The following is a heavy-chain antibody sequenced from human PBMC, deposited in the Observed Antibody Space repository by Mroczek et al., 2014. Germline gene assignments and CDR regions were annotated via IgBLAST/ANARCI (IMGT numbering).Heavy chain of an antibody. J-gene: IGHJ3*02. Sequence: QVQLQQSGPGLVKPSQTLSLTCAISGDSVSSNSAAWNWIRQSPSRGLEWLGRTYYRSKWYNDYAVSVKSRITINPDTSKNQFSLQLNSVTPEDTAVYYCAPESGSYWMGLGLKAFDIWGQGTMVTVSS. CDR1: GDSVSSNSAA. D-gene: IGHD1-26*01. CDR2: TYYRSKWYN. V-gene: IGHV6-1*01. CDR3: APESGSYWMGLGLKAFDI.